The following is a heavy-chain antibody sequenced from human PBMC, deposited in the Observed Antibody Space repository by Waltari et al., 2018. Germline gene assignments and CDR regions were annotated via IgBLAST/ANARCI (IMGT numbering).Heavy chain of an antibody. Sequence: QVQLQESGPGLVKPSETLSLTCAVSGYSISTDYYWVWIRQPPGKGREWIGNIHHSGNTYYNPSLKSRVTISLDTSKNQFSLELSSLTAADTAGYYCARGQGYWGQGTLVTVSS. V-gene: IGHV4-38-2*01. CDR1: GYSISTDYY. CDR2: IHHSGNT. J-gene: IGHJ4*02. CDR3: ARGQGY.